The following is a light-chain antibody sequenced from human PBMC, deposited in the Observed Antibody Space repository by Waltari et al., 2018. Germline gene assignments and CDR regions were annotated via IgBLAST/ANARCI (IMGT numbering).Light chain of an antibody. CDR2: EVN. J-gene: IGLJ1*01. CDR3: ASYAGNNNYI. V-gene: IGLV2-8*01. Sequence: QAAPTQPPSVSGSPGQSVTISCTGTSSDIGSYNAVSWYQQHPGKAPKLMIYEVNKRPSGGVDLFSGSRSGKTSSLTISGLQAEDEADYSCASYAGNNNYIFGTGTRITVL. CDR1: SSDIGSYNA.